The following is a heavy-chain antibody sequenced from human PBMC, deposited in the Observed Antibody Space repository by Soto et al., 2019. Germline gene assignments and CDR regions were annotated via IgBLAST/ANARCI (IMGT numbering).Heavy chain of an antibody. J-gene: IGHJ4*02. CDR2: IYPSGSDT. CDR3: ARRVGSSWRYFDS. Sequence: PGESLKISCKASGYSFSSYWIGWVRRLPGKGLEWMGIIYPSGSDTRYSPSFRGQVIISADRSISTAYLQWSSLKASDTGTYYCARRVGSSWRYFDSWGQGTLVTVSS. V-gene: IGHV5-51*01. D-gene: IGHD6-13*01. CDR1: GYSFSSYW.